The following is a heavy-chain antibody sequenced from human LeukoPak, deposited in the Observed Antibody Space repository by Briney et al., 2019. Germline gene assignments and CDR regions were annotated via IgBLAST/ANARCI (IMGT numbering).Heavy chain of an antibody. Sequence: GASVKVSCKASGYAFAGYYMHWVRQAPGQGLEWMGWINPNSGGTNYAQKFQGRVTMTRDTSISTAYMELSRLRSDDTAVYYCARSSRDIVVVVAALDYWGQGTLVTVSS. D-gene: IGHD2-15*01. J-gene: IGHJ4*02. V-gene: IGHV1-2*02. CDR2: INPNSGGT. CDR1: GYAFAGYY. CDR3: ARSSRDIVVVVAALDY.